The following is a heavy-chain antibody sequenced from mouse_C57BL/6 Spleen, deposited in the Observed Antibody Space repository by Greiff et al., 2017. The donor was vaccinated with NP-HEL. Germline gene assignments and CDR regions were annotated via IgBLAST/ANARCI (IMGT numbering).Heavy chain of an antibody. D-gene: IGHD4-1*01. Sequence: EVKVVESGGGLVKPGGSLKLSCAASGFTFSSYAMFWVRQTPEKRLEWVATISDGGSYTYYPDNVKGRFTISRDNAKNNLYLQMSHLKSEDTAMYYCARELGRSWFAYWRQGTLVTVSA. CDR3: ARELGRSWFAY. V-gene: IGHV5-4*01. J-gene: IGHJ3*01. CDR2: ISDGGSYT. CDR1: GFTFSSYA.